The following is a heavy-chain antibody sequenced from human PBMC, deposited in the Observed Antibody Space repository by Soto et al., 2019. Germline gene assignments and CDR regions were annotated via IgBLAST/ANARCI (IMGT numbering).Heavy chain of an antibody. CDR1: GYAFTIYA. CDR3: ARDYYDSSGYHFDY. V-gene: IGHV7-4-1*01. D-gene: IGHD3-22*01. J-gene: IGHJ4*02. CDR2: INTNTGNP. Sequence: ASVNVSCKASGYAFTIYAMNWVRQAPGQGLEWMGWINTNTGNPTYAQGFTGRFVFSLDTSVSTAYLQICSLKAEDTAVYYCARDYYDSSGYHFDYWGQGTLVAVSS.